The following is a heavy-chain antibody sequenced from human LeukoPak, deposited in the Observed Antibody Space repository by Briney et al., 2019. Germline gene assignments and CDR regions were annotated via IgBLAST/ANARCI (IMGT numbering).Heavy chain of an antibody. V-gene: IGHV4-59*01. CDR3: ARGSGNYSYFDY. D-gene: IGHD3-22*01. CDR2: IYYTGGT. CDR1: GGSLIAYY. Sequence: SETLSLTCTVSGGSLIAYYRCWGPQPPGKGLEWIGYIYYTGGTNYNPSLKSRVIISLDTSKRQFSLKLTSVTAADTAVYYCARGSGNYSYFDYWGQGILVTVSS. J-gene: IGHJ4*02.